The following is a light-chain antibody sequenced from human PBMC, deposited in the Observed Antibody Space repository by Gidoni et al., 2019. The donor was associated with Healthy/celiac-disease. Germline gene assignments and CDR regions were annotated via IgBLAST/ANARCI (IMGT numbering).Light chain of an antibody. J-gene: IGLJ2*01. V-gene: IGLV1-40*01. CDR3: QSVKV. CDR1: YSNIGAGYD. Sequence: ISSSLSYSNIGAGYDVHWYQQLPGTAPKLLIYGNSNRPSGVPDRFSGSKSGTSASLAITVLQADDEADYYFQSVKVFGGGTKLTGL. CDR2: GNS.